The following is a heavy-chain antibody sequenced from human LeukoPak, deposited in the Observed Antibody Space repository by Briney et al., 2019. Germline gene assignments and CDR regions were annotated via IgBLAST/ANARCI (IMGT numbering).Heavy chain of an antibody. CDR1: GYTLSTYY. D-gene: IGHD2-21*01. CDR3: ARGGGGDLYYFDY. J-gene: IGHJ4*02. CDR2: IRPGDGTT. Sequence: ASVKVSCKASGYTLSTYYMHWVRQAPGQGPECMGVIRPGDGTTTYAQKFQGRVTMTRDMSTSTVYMELSSLRSEDTAVYYCARGGGGDLYYFDYWGQGTLVTVSS. V-gene: IGHV1-46*01.